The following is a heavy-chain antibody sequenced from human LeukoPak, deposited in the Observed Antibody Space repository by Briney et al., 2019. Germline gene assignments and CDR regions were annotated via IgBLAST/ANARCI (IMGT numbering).Heavy chain of an antibody. CDR3: AKAGSGWPGGVLSY. Sequence: GGSLRLSCAASGFTFSSYAMSWVRQAPGKGLEWVSAISGSGSSTYYADSVKGRFTISRDNSKNTLYLQMNSLRAEDTAVYYCAKAGSGWPGGVLSYWGQGTLVTVSS. CDR1: GFTFSSYA. CDR2: ISGSGSST. J-gene: IGHJ4*02. V-gene: IGHV3-23*01. D-gene: IGHD6-19*01.